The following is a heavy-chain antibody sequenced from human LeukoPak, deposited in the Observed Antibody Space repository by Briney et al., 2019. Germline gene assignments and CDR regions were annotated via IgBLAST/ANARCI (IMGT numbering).Heavy chain of an antibody. CDR3: ARRRIGFDY. Sequence: GGSLRLSCAASGFTFSSHAMHWVRQAPGKGLEWVAVISYDGSNKYYADSVKGRFTISRDNSKNTLYLQMNSLRAEDTAVYYCARRRIGFDYWGQGTLVTVSS. V-gene: IGHV3-30-3*01. CDR2: ISYDGSNK. CDR1: GFTFSSHA. J-gene: IGHJ4*02.